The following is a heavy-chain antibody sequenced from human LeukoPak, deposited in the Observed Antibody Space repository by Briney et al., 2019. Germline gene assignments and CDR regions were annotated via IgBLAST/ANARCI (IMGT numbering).Heavy chain of an antibody. J-gene: IGHJ4*02. CDR1: GGSISSGGYY. V-gene: IGHV4-31*03. CDR2: IYYSGST. CDR3: ARAVGPYYYDSSGYYYFDY. Sequence: SETLSLTCTVSGGSISSGGYYWSWIRQHPGQGLEWIGYIYYSGSTYYNPSLKSRVTISVDTSKNQFSLKLSSVTAADTAVYYCARAVGPYYYDSSGYYYFDYWGQGTLVTVSS. D-gene: IGHD3-22*01.